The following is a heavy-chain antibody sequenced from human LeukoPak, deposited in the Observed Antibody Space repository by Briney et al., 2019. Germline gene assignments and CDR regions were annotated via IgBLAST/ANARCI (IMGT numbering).Heavy chain of an antibody. Sequence: GGSLRLSCAASGFTFGGYGMHWLRQAPGKGLEWVAAIWSDGANKYYADSVKGRFTISRDNSENTLYLQMNRLRVEDTAVYYCARDGENDSSGHYKPFDFWGQGTLVTVSS. CDR1: GFTFGGYG. J-gene: IGHJ4*02. D-gene: IGHD3-22*01. CDR2: IWSDGANK. V-gene: IGHV3-33*01. CDR3: ARDGENDSSGHYKPFDF.